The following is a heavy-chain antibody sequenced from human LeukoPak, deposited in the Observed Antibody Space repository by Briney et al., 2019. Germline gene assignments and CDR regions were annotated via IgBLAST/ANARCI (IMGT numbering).Heavy chain of an antibody. Sequence: SETLSLTCTVSGGSISSYYWSWIRQPPGKGLEWIGYTYYSGSTNYNPSLKSRVTISVDTSKNQFSLKLSSVTAADTAVYYCARRIMTTVTFDYWGQGTLVTVSS. CDR1: GGSISSYY. CDR2: TYYSGST. CDR3: ARRIMTTVTFDY. D-gene: IGHD4-17*01. J-gene: IGHJ4*02. V-gene: IGHV4-59*08.